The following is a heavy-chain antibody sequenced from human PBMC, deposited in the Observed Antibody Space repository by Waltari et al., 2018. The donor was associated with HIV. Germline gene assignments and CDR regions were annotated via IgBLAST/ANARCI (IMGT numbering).Heavy chain of an antibody. CDR1: GFPFDCFA. CDR2: ISWNSLTT. Sequence: EVQVVESGGGLVQPGGSLRLSCVMSGFPFDCFAMHWFRQVPGKGLEWVSGISWNSLTTGYADSVRGRFIISRDNAKTSLYLQMNSLRPEDTAFYYCAGGTFYNDGGFYGKFDYWGQGMLVTVSS. J-gene: IGHJ4*02. D-gene: IGHD3-22*01. V-gene: IGHV3-9*01. CDR3: AGGTFYNDGGFYGKFDY.